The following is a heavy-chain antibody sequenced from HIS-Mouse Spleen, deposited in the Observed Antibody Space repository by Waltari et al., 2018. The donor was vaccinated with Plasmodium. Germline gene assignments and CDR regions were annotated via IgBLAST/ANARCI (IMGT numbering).Heavy chain of an antibody. CDR2: IDWDDDK. CDR3: ARHKKRGQLVRGYFDY. CDR1: GFSLSTSGMC. V-gene: IGHV2-70*15. Sequence: QVTLRESGPALVKPTQTLTLTCTFSGFSLSTSGMCVSWIRQPPGKALEWLARIDWDDDKYYSTPLKTRLTISKDTSKNPVVLTMTNMDPVDTATYYCARHKKRGQLVRGYFDYWGQGTLVTVSS. J-gene: IGHJ4*02. D-gene: IGHD6-6*01.